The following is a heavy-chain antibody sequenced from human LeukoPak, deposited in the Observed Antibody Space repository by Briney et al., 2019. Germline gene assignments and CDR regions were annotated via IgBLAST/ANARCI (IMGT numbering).Heavy chain of an antibody. Sequence: SEALSLTCAVYGGSFSGYYWSWIRQPPGKGLEWIGEINHSGSTNYNPSLKSRVTISVDTSKNQFSLKLSSVTAADTAVYYCAREVVVPAAMGFDYWGQGTLVTVSS. CDR3: AREVVVPAAMGFDY. V-gene: IGHV4-34*01. CDR1: GGSFSGYY. J-gene: IGHJ4*02. CDR2: INHSGST. D-gene: IGHD2-2*01.